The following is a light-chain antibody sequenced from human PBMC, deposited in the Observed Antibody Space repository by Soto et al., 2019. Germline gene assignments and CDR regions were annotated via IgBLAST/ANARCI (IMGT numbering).Light chain of an antibody. CDR2: YDS. V-gene: IGLV3-21*04. Sequence: SYELTQPPSVSVAPGKTARITCGGNNIGSKSVHWYQQKPGQAPVLVIYYDSARPSGIPERFSGSSSGNTATLTISRVEAGDEADYYCQVWDTTSDHVAVFGGGTKVTVL. CDR1: NIGSKS. CDR3: QVWDTTSDHVAV. J-gene: IGLJ2*01.